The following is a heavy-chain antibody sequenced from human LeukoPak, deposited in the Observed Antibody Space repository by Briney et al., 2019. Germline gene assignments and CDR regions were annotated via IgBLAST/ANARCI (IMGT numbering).Heavy chain of an antibody. CDR1: GGTFSSYA. V-gene: IGHV1-69*06. J-gene: IGHJ5*02. Sequence: SVKVSCKASGGTFSSYAISWVRQAPGQGLEWMGGIIPIFGTANYAQKFQGRVTITADKSTSTAYMEPSSLRSEDTAVYYCARDSERAIVVVPAAVDPWGQGTLVTVSS. D-gene: IGHD2-2*01. CDR2: IIPIFGTA. CDR3: ARDSERAIVVVPAAVDP.